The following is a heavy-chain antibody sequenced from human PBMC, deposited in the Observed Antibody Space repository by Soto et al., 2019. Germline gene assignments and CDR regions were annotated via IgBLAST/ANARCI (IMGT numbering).Heavy chain of an antibody. CDR1: GFSLNNARMG. CDR3: ARVVGATIACFDP. D-gene: IGHD1-26*01. CDR2: IFSNDEK. V-gene: IGHV2-26*01. Sequence: QVTLKESGPVLVKPTETLTLTCTVSGFSLNNARMGLSWIRQPPGKALEWLAHIFSNDEKSYSTSLKSRLTSSTDTTKSQVVLSRTNMDPVDTATYYCARVVGATIACFDPWGQGTLVTVSS. J-gene: IGHJ5*02.